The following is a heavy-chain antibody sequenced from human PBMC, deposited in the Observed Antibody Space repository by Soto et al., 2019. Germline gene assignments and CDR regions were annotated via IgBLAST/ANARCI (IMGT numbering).Heavy chain of an antibody. Sequence: ASVKVSCKASGYTFTSYDINWVRQATGQGLEWMGWMNPNSGNTGYAQKFQGGVTMTRNTSISTAYMELSSLRSEDTAVYYCARGLGGGYYYYYYMDGWGKGTTVTVSS. V-gene: IGHV1-8*01. CDR3: ARGLGGGYYYYYYMDG. CDR2: MNPNSGNT. D-gene: IGHD3-10*01. J-gene: IGHJ6*03. CDR1: GYTFTSYD.